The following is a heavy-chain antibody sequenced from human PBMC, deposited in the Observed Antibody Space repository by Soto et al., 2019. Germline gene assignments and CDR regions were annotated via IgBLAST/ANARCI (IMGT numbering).Heavy chain of an antibody. J-gene: IGHJ4*02. CDR3: ARDWSRYFDSSGLMWFY. CDR1: GYTFNYYG. D-gene: IGHD3-22*01. Sequence: ASVKVSCKASGYTFNYYGISWVRQAPGQGLEWVGWISAHNGDTKYAQNLQGRLTLTTDTSTSTAYMELTSLTSDDTAVYYCARDWSRYFDSSGLMWFYWGQGALVTVSS. V-gene: IGHV1-18*04. CDR2: ISAHNGDT.